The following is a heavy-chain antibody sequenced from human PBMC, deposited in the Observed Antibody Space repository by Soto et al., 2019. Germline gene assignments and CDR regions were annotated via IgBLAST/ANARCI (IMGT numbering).Heavy chain of an antibody. D-gene: IGHD3-10*01. V-gene: IGHV3-7*01. CDR1: GFTLRSYW. CDR3: ARDLGSASGSSVNHYLAC. Sequence: EEQLVASGGGLVQPGGSLRLSCAASGFTLRSYWMSWVRQAPGKGLEWLATIKTDGSEKKYVDSVKGRFTVSRDNAKNSLYLQMDSLRAEATAFYYCARDLGSASGSSVNHYLACWGRGPLVTVSS. J-gene: IGHJ4*01. CDR2: IKTDGSEK.